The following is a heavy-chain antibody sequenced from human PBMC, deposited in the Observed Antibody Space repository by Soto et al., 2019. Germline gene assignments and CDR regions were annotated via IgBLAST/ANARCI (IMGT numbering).Heavy chain of an antibody. J-gene: IGHJ3*01. CDR3: ARDAYYVSSGYNEEAFDV. Sequence: VGSLRLSCACSGFSFDDYTMHWVRQSPGKGLEWVSLISWDGGSTYYADSVKGPFTISRDNSKNSLYLQMNSLRTEDTALYYCARDAYYVSSGYNEEAFDVWGEGTLVTISS. CDR1: GFSFDDYT. V-gene: IGHV3-43*01. D-gene: IGHD3-22*01. CDR2: ISWDGGST.